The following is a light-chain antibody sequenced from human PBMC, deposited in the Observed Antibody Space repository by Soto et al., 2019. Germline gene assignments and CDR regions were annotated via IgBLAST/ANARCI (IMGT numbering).Light chain of an antibody. J-gene: IGLJ3*02. CDR2: GNS. Sequence: QSVLTQPPSVSGAQGQRVTISCTGSSSNIGAGYDVHWYQQLPGTAPKLLIYGNSNRPSGVPDRFSDSKSGTSASLAITGLQAEDEADYYCQSYDSSLSALFGGGTKLTVL. CDR3: QSYDSSLSAL. CDR1: SSNIGAGYD. V-gene: IGLV1-40*01.